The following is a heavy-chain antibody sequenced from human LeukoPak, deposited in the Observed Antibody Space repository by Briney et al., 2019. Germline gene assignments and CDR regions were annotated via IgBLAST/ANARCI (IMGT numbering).Heavy chain of an antibody. V-gene: IGHV1-2*02. CDR3: ASSVVFWGVPAANDYYYMDV. CDR1: GGTFSSYA. D-gene: IGHD2-2*01. Sequence: ASVKVSCKASGGTFSSYAISWVRQAPGQGLEWMGWINPNSGGTNYAQKFQGRVTMTRDTSISTAYMELSRLRSDDTAVYYCASSVVFWGVPAANDYYYMDVWGKGTTVTVSS. J-gene: IGHJ6*03. CDR2: INPNSGGT.